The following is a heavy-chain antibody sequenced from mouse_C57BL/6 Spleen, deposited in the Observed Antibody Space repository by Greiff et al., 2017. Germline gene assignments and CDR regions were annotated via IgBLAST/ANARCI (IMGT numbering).Heavy chain of an antibody. V-gene: IGHV2-9-1*01. D-gene: IGHD2-4*01. CDR1: GFSLTSYA. CDR3: ARKGGDYDEAMDY. Sequence: QVQLKESGPGLVAPSQSLSITCTVSGFSLTSYAISWVRQPPGKGLEWLGVLWTGGGTNYNSALKSRLSISKDNSKSQVFLKMNSLQTDDTARYYCARKGGDYDEAMDYWGQGTSVTVSS. J-gene: IGHJ4*01. CDR2: LWTGGGT.